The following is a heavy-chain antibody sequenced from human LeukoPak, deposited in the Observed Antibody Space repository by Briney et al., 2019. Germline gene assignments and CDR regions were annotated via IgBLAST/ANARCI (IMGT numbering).Heavy chain of an antibody. CDR3: AREGTQYYYDSSGYYD. CDR2: IIPIFGTA. CDR1: GGTFSSYA. D-gene: IGHD3-22*01. J-gene: IGHJ4*02. V-gene: IGHV1-69*13. Sequence: SVKVSCKASGGTFSSYAISWVRQAPGQGLEWMGGIIPIFGTANYAQKFQGRVTITADESTSTAYMELSSLRSEDTAVYYCAREGTQYYYDSSGYYDWGQGTLVTVSS.